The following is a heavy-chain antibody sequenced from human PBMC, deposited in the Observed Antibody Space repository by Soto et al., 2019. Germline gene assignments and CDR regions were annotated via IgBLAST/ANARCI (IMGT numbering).Heavy chain of an antibody. CDR2: IIPIFGAA. D-gene: IGHD3-22*01. CDR1: GGTFSSYA. V-gene: IGHV1-69*06. CDR3: VRDSGYGNSGGGMDV. J-gene: IGHJ6*02. Sequence: QVQLVQSGAEVKKPGSSVKVSCKASGGTFSSYAFNWVRQAPGQGLEWMGGIIPIFGAAHFAQKFQGRVTFTADKYTSTAFMELSSLRSEDTAVYYCVRDSGYGNSGGGMDVWGQGTTVTVSS.